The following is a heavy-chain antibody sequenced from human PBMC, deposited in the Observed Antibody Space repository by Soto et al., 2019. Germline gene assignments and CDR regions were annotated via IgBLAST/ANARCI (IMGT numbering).Heavy chain of an antibody. J-gene: IGHJ5*02. CDR2: ISGSGGST. CDR3: AKDRWGYSYGNWFDP. CDR1: GFTFSSYA. Sequence: GGSLRLSCAASGFTFSSYAMSWVRQAPGKGLEWVSAISGSGGSTYCADSVKGRFTISRDNSKNTLCLQMNSLRAEDTAVYYCAKDRWGYSYGNWFDPWGQGTLVTVSS. V-gene: IGHV3-23*01. D-gene: IGHD5-18*01.